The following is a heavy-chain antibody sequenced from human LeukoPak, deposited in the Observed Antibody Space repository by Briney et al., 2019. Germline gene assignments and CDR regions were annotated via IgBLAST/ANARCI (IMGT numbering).Heavy chain of an antibody. Sequence: ASVKVSCKASGYTFTSCAMNWVRQAPGQGLEWMGWISAYNGNTNYAQKLQGRVTMTTDTSTSTAYMELRSLRSDDTAVYYCARGSYYDSSGYYAYWGQGTLVTVSS. D-gene: IGHD3-22*01. CDR3: ARGSYYDSSGYYAY. CDR2: ISAYNGNT. V-gene: IGHV1-18*01. CDR1: GYTFTSCA. J-gene: IGHJ4*02.